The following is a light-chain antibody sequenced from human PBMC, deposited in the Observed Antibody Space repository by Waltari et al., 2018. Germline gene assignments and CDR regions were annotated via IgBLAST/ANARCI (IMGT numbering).Light chain of an antibody. V-gene: IGLV2-18*02. Sequence: QSALTQPPSVSGSPGPSVTISCTVTSSDVGSYNRVSWYQQTPGTAPKLMIYEVSNRPSGVPDRFSGSKSGNTASLTISGLQAEDEADYYCSSYTSSSTWVFGGGTKLTVL. J-gene: IGLJ3*02. CDR1: SSDVGSYNR. CDR3: SSYTSSSTWV. CDR2: EVS.